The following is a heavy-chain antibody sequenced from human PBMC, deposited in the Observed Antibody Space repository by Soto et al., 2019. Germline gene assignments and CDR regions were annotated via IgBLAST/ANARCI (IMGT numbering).Heavy chain of an antibody. Sequence: SETLSLTCTVSGDSINSAAYYWSWIRQHPGNGLEWIGYIYYRGDTYYNPSLNGRATISLDTSRNQFSLNLRSVTAADTAVYYCARETGYYGGYNWFDPWGQGTLVTVSS. CDR3: ARETGYYGGYNWFDP. J-gene: IGHJ5*02. CDR1: GDSINSAAYY. CDR2: IYYRGDT. V-gene: IGHV4-31*03. D-gene: IGHD3-9*01.